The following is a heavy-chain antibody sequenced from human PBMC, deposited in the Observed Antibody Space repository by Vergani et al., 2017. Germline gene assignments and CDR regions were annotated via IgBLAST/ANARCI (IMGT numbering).Heavy chain of an antibody. V-gene: IGHV3-15*01. CDR3: AKDYCSGGSCYYMDV. CDR2: IKSKTDGGTT. J-gene: IGHJ6*03. CDR1: GFSFSNAW. D-gene: IGHD2-15*01. Sequence: EVQLVESGGGLVKPEGSLRLSCAASGFSFSNAWMNWVRQAPGKGLEWVGRIKSKTDGGTTDYAAPVKGRFTISRDNYKNTLYLQMNSLRAEDTAVYYCAKDYCSGGSCYYMDVWGKGTTVTVSS.